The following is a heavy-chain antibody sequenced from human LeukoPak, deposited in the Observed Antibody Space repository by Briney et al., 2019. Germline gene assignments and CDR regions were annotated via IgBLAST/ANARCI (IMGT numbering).Heavy chain of an antibody. V-gene: IGHV4-61*02. CDR1: GGSLSRESYY. Sequence: PSHTLSLTCPVSGGSLSRESYYWRWLRQPAGTGLEWIGRIYTSESTNHNPSLKSRVTISVNTSNNEFSLNLSSFTAADAPVYLCARDGLHYYDRSGYDNWFAPWGEGPLVPVSS. D-gene: IGHD3-22*01. CDR3: ARDGLHYYDRSGYDNWFAP. CDR2: IYTSEST. J-gene: IGHJ5*02.